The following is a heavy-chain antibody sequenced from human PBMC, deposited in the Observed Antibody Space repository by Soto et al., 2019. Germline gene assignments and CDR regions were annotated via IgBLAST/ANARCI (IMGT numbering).Heavy chain of an antibody. D-gene: IGHD2-15*01. CDR3: AKWVLGYCSGGSCPLDY. CDR2: ISGSGGST. V-gene: IGHV3-23*01. CDR1: GFTFSSYA. J-gene: IGHJ4*02. Sequence: EVQLLESGGGLVQPGGSLRLSCAASGFTFSSYAMSWVRQAPGKGLEWVSAISGSGGSTYYADSVKGRFTISRDNSKNTLYLQMNSLRAEDTAVYYCAKWVLGYCSGGSCPLDYWGQGTLVTVSS.